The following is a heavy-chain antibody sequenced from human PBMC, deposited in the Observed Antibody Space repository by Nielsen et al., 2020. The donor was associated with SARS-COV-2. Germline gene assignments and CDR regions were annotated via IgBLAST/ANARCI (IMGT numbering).Heavy chain of an antibody. D-gene: IGHD6-19*01. J-gene: IGHJ6*02. CDR2: ISAYNGNT. CDR1: GYTFTSYG. CDR3: ASGNIAVAGTDHYYGMDV. Sequence: ASVKVSCKASGYTFTSYGISWVRQAPGQGLEWMGWISAYNGNTNYAQKLQGRVTMTTDTSTSTVYMELSSLRSEDTAVYYCASGNIAVAGTDHYYGMDVWGQGTTVTVSS. V-gene: IGHV1-18*01.